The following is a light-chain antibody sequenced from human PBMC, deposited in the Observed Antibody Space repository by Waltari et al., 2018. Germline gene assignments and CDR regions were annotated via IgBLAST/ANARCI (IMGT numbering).Light chain of an antibody. CDR2: EVS. CDR3: SSHAVNNNLV. CDR1: SGEVGNYNF. V-gene: IGLV2-23*02. J-gene: IGLJ3*02. Sequence: QSALTQPASVSGSLGQSITISCTGISGEVGNYNFVSWYQQHPGQAPKLLIFEVSKRPSGVSGRFSGSKSGYTASLTISGLQADDEAEYHCSSHAVNNNLVFGGGTRLTV.